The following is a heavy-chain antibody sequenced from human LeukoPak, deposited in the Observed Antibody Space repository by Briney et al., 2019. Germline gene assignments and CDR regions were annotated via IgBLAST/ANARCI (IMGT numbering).Heavy chain of an antibody. J-gene: IGHJ5*02. CDR1: GFTFSSYA. Sequence: GSLRLSCAASGFTFSSYAMSWVRQAPGKGLEWVSAISGSGGSTYYADSVKGRFTISRDNSKNTLYLQMNSLRAKDTAVYYCAKDPSPGAGGTDNWFDPWGQGTLVTVSS. D-gene: IGHD1-26*01. CDR3: AKDPSPGAGGTDNWFDP. CDR2: ISGSGGST. V-gene: IGHV3-23*01.